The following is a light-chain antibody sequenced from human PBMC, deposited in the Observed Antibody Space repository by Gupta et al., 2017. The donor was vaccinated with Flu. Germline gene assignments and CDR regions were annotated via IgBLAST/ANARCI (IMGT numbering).Light chain of an antibody. CDR2: GAS. CDR1: QSVNNNY. CDR3: QQYGTSPPWT. Sequence: RATLSCRASQSVNNNYLAWYQQNPGQAPRLLIYGASSRATGSPDRFSGSGSGTDFTLTISRLEPEDFAVYYCQQYGTSPPWTFGQGTKVELK. J-gene: IGKJ1*01. V-gene: IGKV3-20*01.